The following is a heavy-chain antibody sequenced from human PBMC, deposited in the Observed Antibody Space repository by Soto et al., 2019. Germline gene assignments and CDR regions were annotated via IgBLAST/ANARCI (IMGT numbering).Heavy chain of an antibody. CDR2: IFVGDSDT. V-gene: IGHV5-51*01. J-gene: IGHJ1*01. D-gene: IGHD6-6*01. Sequence: GESLKISCKGSGKFFSNYWIAWVRQMPGKGLEWMGVIFVGDSDTRYSPSFEGQVTISADKSISTVYLQWDSLKASDTAIYYCASHWGSSVAVRPPGDWGQGTQVTVS. CDR3: ASHWGSSVAVRPPGD. CDR1: GKFFSNYW.